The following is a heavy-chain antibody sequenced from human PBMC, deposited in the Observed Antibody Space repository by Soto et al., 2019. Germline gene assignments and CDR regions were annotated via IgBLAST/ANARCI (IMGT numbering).Heavy chain of an antibody. CDR3: AKDLLGPGRAYGMVV. Sequence: QVQLVEPGGGVVQPGRSLRLSCAASGFTFSSYGMHWVRQAPGKGLEWVAVISYDGSNKYYADSVKGRFTISRDNSKNTLYLPMNSLRAEDTAVYYCAKDLLGPGRAYGMVVWGQGTTVTVSS. V-gene: IGHV3-30*18. CDR1: GFTFSSYG. CDR2: ISYDGSNK. J-gene: IGHJ6*02. D-gene: IGHD7-27*01.